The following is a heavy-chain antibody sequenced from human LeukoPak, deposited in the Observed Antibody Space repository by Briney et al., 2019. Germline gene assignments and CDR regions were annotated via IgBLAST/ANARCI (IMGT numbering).Heavy chain of an antibody. V-gene: IGHV4-59*11. J-gene: IGHJ4*02. Sequence: PSETLSLTCTVSGGSISSHYWSWLRQPPGKGLEWIGYIYYSGSTNYNPSLKSRVTISVDTSKNQFSLKLSSVTAADTAVYYCARVKGVVRKIFDYWGQGTLVTVSS. D-gene: IGHD6-6*01. CDR1: GGSISSHY. CDR2: IYYSGST. CDR3: ARVKGVVRKIFDY.